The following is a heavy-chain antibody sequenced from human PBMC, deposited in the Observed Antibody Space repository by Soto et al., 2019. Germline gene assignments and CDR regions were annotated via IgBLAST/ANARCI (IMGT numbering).Heavy chain of an antibody. CDR2: ISYDGSNK. Sequence: LRLSCAASGFTFSSYGMHWVRQAPGKGLEWVAVISYDGSNKYYADSVKGRFTISRDNSKNTLYLQMNSLRAEDTAVYYCAKENSGYSSGPFDYWGQGTLVTVSS. CDR3: AKENSGYSSGPFDY. J-gene: IGHJ4*02. V-gene: IGHV3-30*18. D-gene: IGHD6-19*01. CDR1: GFTFSSYG.